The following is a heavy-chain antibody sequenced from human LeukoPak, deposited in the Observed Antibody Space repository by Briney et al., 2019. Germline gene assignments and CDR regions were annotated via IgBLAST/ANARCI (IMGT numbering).Heavy chain of an antibody. J-gene: IGHJ6*03. CDR3: AKGMTTGPRSVYHYMDV. CDR2: LWYDGSNE. D-gene: IGHD4-17*01. V-gene: IGHV3-33*06. Sequence: PGGSLRLSCVASGFTFRSYGMHWVRQAPGKGLGWLSLLWYDGSNEYYADSVKGRFTISGDNSKNTLYLQMNSLRAEDTAVYYCAKGMTTGPRSVYHYMDVWGKGTTVTVSS. CDR1: GFTFRSYG.